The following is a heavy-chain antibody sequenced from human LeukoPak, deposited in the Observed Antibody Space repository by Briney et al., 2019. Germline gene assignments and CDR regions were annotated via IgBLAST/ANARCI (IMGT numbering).Heavy chain of an antibody. J-gene: IGHJ4*02. D-gene: IGHD6-19*01. V-gene: IGHV4-39*07. CDR2: VYYSGST. CDR1: GGSISSSSYY. Sequence: PSETLSLTCTVSGGSISSSSYYWGWIRQPPGKGLEWIGSVYYSGSTYYNPSLKSRVTISVDTSKNQFSPKLSSVTAADTAVYYCARDSSGWYGGYFDYWGQGTLVTVSS. CDR3: ARDSSGWYGGYFDY.